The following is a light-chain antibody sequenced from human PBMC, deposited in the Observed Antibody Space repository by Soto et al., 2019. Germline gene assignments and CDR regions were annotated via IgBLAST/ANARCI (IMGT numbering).Light chain of an antibody. CDR3: QQYGSSPLT. V-gene: IGKV3-15*01. J-gene: IGKJ3*01. Sequence: EIVMTQSPATLSVSPGERATLSCRASQTVLSNLAWYQQKPGQAPRLLIYGASTRATGIPARFSGSGSGTEFTLTISSLQSEDFAVYYCQQYGSSPLTFGPGTKVDIK. CDR2: GAS. CDR1: QTVLSN.